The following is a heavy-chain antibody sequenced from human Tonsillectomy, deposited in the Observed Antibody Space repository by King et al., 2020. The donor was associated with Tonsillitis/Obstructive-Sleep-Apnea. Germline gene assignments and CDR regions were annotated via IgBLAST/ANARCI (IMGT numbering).Heavy chain of an antibody. Sequence: VQLQQWGAGLLKPSETLSLTCAVYGGSFSGYYWSWIRQAPGKGLEWIGEINHSGSTNYNPSLKSRVTISLDTSKNQFSLKLNSVTAADTAVYYCARVAGGNDFWSGSNYYYYYMDVWGKGTTVTVSS. CDR1: GGSFSGYY. CDR2: INHSGST. V-gene: IGHV4-34*01. D-gene: IGHD3-3*01. J-gene: IGHJ6*03. CDR3: ARVAGGNDFWSGSNYYYYYMDV.